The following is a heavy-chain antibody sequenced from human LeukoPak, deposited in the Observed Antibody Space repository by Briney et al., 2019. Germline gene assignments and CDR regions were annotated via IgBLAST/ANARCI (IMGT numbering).Heavy chain of an antibody. D-gene: IGHD2-2*01. CDR3: ARGAGVVVPAANYYYYYYKDV. CDR2: IIPIFGTA. CDR1: GGTFSSYA. V-gene: IGHV1-69*01. Sequence: SVKVSCKASGGTFSSYAISWVRQAPGQGLEWMGGIIPIFGTANYAQKFQGRVTITADESTSTAYMELSSLRSEDTAVYYCARGAGVVVPAANYYYYYYKDVWGKGTTVTISS. J-gene: IGHJ6*03.